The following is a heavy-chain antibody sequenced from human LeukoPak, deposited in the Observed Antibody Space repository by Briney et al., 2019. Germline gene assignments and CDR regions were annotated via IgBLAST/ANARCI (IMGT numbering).Heavy chain of an antibody. Sequence: SETLSLTCGVYGGSFSGYYWSWIRQPPGKGLEWIGEINDSGSTNYNPSLKSRATISADTSKNQFSLKLSSVTAADTAVYYCARDWTGWGYFDYWGQGTLVTVSS. J-gene: IGHJ4*02. CDR1: GGSFSGYY. CDR3: ARDWTGWGYFDY. CDR2: INDSGST. D-gene: IGHD3/OR15-3a*01. V-gene: IGHV4-34*01.